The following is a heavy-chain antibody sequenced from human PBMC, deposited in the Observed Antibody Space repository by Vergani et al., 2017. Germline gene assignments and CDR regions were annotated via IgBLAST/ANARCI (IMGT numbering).Heavy chain of an antibody. Sequence: EVQLLESGGGLVQPGGSLRLSCAASGFTFSSYAMSWVRQAPGKGLEWVSAISGSGGSTYYADSVKGRFTISRDNSKNTLYLQMNSLRAEDTAVYYCANQGYCTNVVCHRAFDYWGQGTLVTVSS. D-gene: IGHD2-8*01. J-gene: IGHJ4*02. CDR3: ANQGYCTNVVCHRAFDY. V-gene: IGHV3-23*01. CDR1: GFTFSSYA. CDR2: ISGSGGST.